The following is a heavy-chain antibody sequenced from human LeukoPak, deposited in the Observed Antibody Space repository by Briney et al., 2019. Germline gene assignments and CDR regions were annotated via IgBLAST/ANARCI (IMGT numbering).Heavy chain of an antibody. Sequence: PGGSLRLSCAASGFTFSSYGMHWVRQAPGKGLEWVAFIRDDGSKTYYADSVKGRFTISRDNSKNTLYLQMNSLRAEDTAVYYCAKSQGVVVVPDYWGQGTLVTVSS. J-gene: IGHJ4*02. CDR1: GFTFSSYG. CDR2: IRDDGSKT. D-gene: IGHD2-15*01. V-gene: IGHV3-30*02. CDR3: AKSQGVVVVPDY.